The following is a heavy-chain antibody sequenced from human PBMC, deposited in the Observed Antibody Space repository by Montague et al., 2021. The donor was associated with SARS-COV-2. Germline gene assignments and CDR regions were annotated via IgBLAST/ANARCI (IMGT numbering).Heavy chain of an antibody. CDR1: GFIFTNYG. J-gene: IGHJ5*02. Sequence: SLRLSCAASGFIFTNYGMNWVRRAPGKGLDCVAGISGFGGGTYYSDSVKGRFTISRATSNSTLFLRMDGLRAEDTAIYYCGKSFSGTRNWFDIWGQGTLVTVSS. CDR2: ISGFGGGT. CDR3: GKSFSGTRNWFDI. V-gene: IGHV3-23*01. D-gene: IGHD1-14*01.